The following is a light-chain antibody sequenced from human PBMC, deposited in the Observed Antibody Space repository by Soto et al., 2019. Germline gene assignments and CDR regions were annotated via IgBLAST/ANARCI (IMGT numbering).Light chain of an antibody. V-gene: IGKV3-15*01. CDR3: QQYNNWPRT. J-gene: IGKJ1*01. CDR1: QRVSSN. CDR2: GAS. Sequence: EIMMSVSLAILSVKRGGRATVSCRASQRVSSNSAWYQHKPGQAPTLLIYGASTRATGLPARFSGSGSGTDSPLTNSSLQSEDFAVYYRQQYNNWPRTFGQGAKVDI.